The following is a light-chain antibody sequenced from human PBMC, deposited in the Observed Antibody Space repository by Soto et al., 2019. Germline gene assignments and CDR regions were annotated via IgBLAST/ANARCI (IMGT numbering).Light chain of an antibody. Sequence: QSALTQPASVSGSPGQSIAISCTGTSSDIGNYNYVSWYQHHPGKAPQLMIYDVTSRPSGVSNRFSGSKSGNTASLTISGLQAEDEADYYCGSYTSNTTLSFVFGTGTKLTAL. CDR2: DVT. CDR1: SSDIGNYNY. V-gene: IGLV2-14*03. CDR3: GSYTSNTTLSFV. J-gene: IGLJ1*01.